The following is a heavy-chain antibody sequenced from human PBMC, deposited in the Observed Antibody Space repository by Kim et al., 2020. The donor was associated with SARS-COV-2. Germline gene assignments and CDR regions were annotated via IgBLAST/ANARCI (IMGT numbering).Heavy chain of an antibody. Sequence: SETLSLTCTVSGGSISSFSWSWIRQAAGKGLEWIGLIYTSGSTNYNPSLQSRVTMSVDTSKNQFSLRLRSVTAADTAVYYCAIRPGVITFGGVIVPDAFDIWGQGTMVTVSS. CDR3: AIRPGVITFGGVIVPDAFDI. CDR2: IYTSGST. J-gene: IGHJ3*02. CDR1: GGSISSFS. D-gene: IGHD3-16*02. V-gene: IGHV4-4*07.